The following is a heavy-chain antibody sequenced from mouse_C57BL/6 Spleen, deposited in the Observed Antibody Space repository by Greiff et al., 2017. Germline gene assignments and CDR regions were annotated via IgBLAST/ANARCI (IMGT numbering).Heavy chain of an antibody. J-gene: IGHJ2*01. CDR2: IDPENGDT. D-gene: IGHD2-1*01. CDR3: TMNGNYGDY. Sequence: EVQLQQSGAELVRPGASVKLSCTASGFNIKDDYMHWVKQRPEQGLEWIGWIDPENGDTEYASKFQGKATITADTSSNTAYLQLSSLTSEDTAVYYCTMNGNYGDYWGQGTTLTVSS. V-gene: IGHV14-4*01. CDR1: GFNIKDDY.